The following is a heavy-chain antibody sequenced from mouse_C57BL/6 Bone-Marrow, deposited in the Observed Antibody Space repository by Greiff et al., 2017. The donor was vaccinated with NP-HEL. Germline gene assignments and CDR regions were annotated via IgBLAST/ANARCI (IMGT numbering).Heavy chain of an antibody. CDR1: GFTFSDYY. V-gene: IGHV5-12*01. CDR2: ISNGGGST. J-gene: IGHJ4*01. D-gene: IGHD2-5*01. Sequence: EVQGVESGGGLVQPGGSLKLSCAASGFTFSDYYMYWVRQTPEKRLEWVAYISNGGGSTYYPDTVKGRFTISRDNAKNTLYLQMSRLKSEDTAMYYCARLIYSNVSMDYWGQGTSVTVSS. CDR3: ARLIYSNVSMDY.